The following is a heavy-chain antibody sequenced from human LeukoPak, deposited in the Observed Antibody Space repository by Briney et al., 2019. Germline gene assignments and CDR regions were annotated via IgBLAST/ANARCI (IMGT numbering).Heavy chain of an antibody. D-gene: IGHD1-26*01. V-gene: IGHV3-21*01. CDR1: GFTFSGYS. J-gene: IGHJ3*01. Sequence: GGSLRLSCAASGFTFSGYSMNWVRQAPGKGLEWVSSISSTSTYIYYADSVKGRFTISRDNAKNSLYLQLNSLRVEDTAVYYCAKDTRAIVGGIHNSFDVWGQGTMVTVSS. CDR2: ISSTSTYI. CDR3: AKDTRAIVGGIHNSFDV.